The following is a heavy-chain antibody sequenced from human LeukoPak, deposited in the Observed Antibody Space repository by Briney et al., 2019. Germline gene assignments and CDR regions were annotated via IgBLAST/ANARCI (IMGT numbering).Heavy chain of an antibody. CDR3: ARDKMATILDY. J-gene: IGHJ4*02. CDR1: GYAFTSHY. Sequence: ASVKVSCKASGYAFTSHYMHWVRQAPGQGLEWMGIINPSGGSTSYAQKFQGRVTMTRDTSTSTVYMELSSLRSEDTAVYYCARDKMATILDYWGQGTLVTVSS. V-gene: IGHV1-46*01. CDR2: INPSGGST. D-gene: IGHD5-24*01.